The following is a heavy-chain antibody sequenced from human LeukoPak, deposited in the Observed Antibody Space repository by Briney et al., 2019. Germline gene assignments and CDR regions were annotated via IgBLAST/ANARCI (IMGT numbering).Heavy chain of an antibody. CDR2: FDPEDGET. J-gene: IGHJ4*02. D-gene: IGHD4-17*01. CDR3: ATGGTVTDSPGY. CDR1: GYTLTELS. Sequence: GASVKVSCKVSGYTLTELSMHWVRPAPGKGLEWMGGFDPEDGETIYAQKFQGRVTMTEDTSTDTAYMELSSLRSEDTAVYYCATGGTVTDSPGYWGQGTLVTVSS. V-gene: IGHV1-24*01.